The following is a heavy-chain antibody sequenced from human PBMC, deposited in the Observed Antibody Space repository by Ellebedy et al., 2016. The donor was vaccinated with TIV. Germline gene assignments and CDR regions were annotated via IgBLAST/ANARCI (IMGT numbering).Heavy chain of an antibody. Sequence: AASVKVSCKASGGTFSSYAISWVRQAPGQGLEWMGGIIPIFGTANYAQKFKGRVTITADESTSTAYMELSSLRSEDTAVYYCARATYSGYGEPGFELFWWGQGTLVTVSS. D-gene: IGHD5-12*01. CDR2: IIPIFGTA. CDR1: GGTFSSYA. CDR3: ARATYSGYGEPGFELFW. V-gene: IGHV1-69*13. J-gene: IGHJ4*02.